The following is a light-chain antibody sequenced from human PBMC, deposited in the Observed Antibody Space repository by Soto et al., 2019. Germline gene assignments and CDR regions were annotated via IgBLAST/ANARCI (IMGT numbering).Light chain of an antibody. CDR3: QPYDPSLRLACV. V-gene: IGLV1-40*01. J-gene: IGLJ1*01. Sequence: QSVLTQPPSGSGAPGQKVTISCTGSSSNIGAGSDVHWYQQLPGTAPKLLIYGNTNRPSGVPDRFAGSKSGTSASLAITGLQAEDEAVYYGQPYDPSLRLACVFGPGPKVT. CDR2: GNT. CDR1: SSNIGAGSD.